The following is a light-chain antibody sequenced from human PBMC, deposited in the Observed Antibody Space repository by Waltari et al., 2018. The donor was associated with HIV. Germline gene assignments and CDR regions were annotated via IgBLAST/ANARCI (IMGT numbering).Light chain of an antibody. Sequence: HSALTQPPSAYGSPGQSVTMSCTGTSSDIGGSHYVSWYQQHPGKAPKLIMTEVTKRPSGVPDRFSGSKSGNTASLTVSGLQAEDEAHYYCSSYSPTNKFYVLFGGGTTLTVL. CDR3: SSYSPTNKFYVL. V-gene: IGLV2-8*01. J-gene: IGLJ2*01. CDR2: EVT. CDR1: SSDIGGSHY.